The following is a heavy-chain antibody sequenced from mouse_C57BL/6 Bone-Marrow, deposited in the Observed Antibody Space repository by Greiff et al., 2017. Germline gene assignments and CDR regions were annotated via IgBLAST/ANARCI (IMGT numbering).Heavy chain of an antibody. V-gene: IGHV3-6*01. Sequence: EVQLQQSGPGLVKPSQSLSLTCSVTGYSITSGYYWNWIRQFPGNKLEWMGYISYDGSNNYNPSLKNRISITRDTSKNQFFLKLNSVTTEDTATYYCARGAMITTRAHYFDYWGQGTTLTVSS. CDR3: ARGAMITTRAHYFDY. J-gene: IGHJ2*01. CDR2: ISYDGSN. CDR1: GYSITSGYY. D-gene: IGHD2-4*01.